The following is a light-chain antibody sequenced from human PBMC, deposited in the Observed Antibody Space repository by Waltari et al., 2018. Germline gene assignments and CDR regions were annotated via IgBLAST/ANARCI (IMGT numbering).Light chain of an antibody. CDR2: TAS. CDR3: LHDYNYPRT. V-gene: IGKV1-6*01. J-gene: IGKJ1*01. CDR1: QGIRND. Sequence: AILMTQSPSSLSASVGDRVTITCRASQGIRNDLGWYQQKPGKAPKLLIYTASTLQSGVHSRFSGTGSGTDFTLTISSLQPEDFATYYCLHDYNYPRTFGQGTKVEIK.